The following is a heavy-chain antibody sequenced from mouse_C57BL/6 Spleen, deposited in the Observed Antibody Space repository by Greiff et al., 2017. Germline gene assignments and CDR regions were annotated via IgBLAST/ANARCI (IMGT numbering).Heavy chain of an antibody. J-gene: IGHJ2*01. CDR2: IDPETGGT. CDR1: GYTFTDYE. D-gene: IGHD2-4*01. V-gene: IGHV1-15*01. Sequence: QVQLQQSGAELVRPGASVTLSCKASGYTFTDYEMHWVKQTPVHGLEWIGAIDPETGGTAYNQKFKGKAILTADKSSSTAYIELRSLTSEDSAVYYCTRSRLLRFYYFDYWGQGTTLTVSS. CDR3: TRSRLLRFYYFDY.